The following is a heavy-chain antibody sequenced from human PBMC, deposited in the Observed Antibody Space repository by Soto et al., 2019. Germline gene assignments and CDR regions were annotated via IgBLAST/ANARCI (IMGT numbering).Heavy chain of an antibody. J-gene: IGHJ4*02. V-gene: IGHV3-30-3*01. D-gene: IGHD2-2*01. CDR3: AGYCSSTSCYSRY. CDR1: GFTFSIYA. CDR2: ISYDGSNK. Sequence: GGSLRLSCAASGFTFSIYALHWVRQAPGKGLEWVAVISYDGSNKYYTDSVKGRFTISRDNSKNTLYLQMDSLRAEDTAVYYCAGYCSSTSCYSRYWGQGTLVTVSS.